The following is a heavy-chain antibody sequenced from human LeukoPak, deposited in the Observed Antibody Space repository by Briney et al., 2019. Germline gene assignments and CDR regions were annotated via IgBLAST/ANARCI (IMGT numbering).Heavy chain of an antibody. CDR2: IRSEGYGGTT. CDR3: ARGYADVLAGFSPAPEV. Sequence: GESLRLSCRGLGFTFGDYTMTWVRQAPGRGLEWVGFIRSEGYGGTTEYAASVKDRFIVSRDDPKGVVYLQMNRLRIEDTAIYYCARGYADVLAGFSPAPEVWGQGTLVTVSS. J-gene: IGHJ4*02. CDR1: GFTFGDYT. V-gene: IGHV3-49*04. D-gene: IGHD3-9*01.